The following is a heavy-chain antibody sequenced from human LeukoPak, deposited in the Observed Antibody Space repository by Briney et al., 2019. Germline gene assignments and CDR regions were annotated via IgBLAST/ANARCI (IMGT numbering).Heavy chain of an antibody. CDR1: GFTFSDYA. CDR2: IREDGSKK. CDR3: ARHVGLSF. Sequence: GGSLRLSCAVSGFTFSDYAMTWVRQAPGKGLEWVANIREDGSKKNYVDSVKGRFTISRDNAKNSLFLQMSNLRDDDTAIYYCARHVGLSFWGQGTRVTVST. D-gene: IGHD1-26*01. J-gene: IGHJ4*02. V-gene: IGHV3-7*01.